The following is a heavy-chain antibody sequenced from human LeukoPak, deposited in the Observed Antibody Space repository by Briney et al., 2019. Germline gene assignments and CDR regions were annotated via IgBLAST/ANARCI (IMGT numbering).Heavy chain of an antibody. CDR2: ISYDGSNK. J-gene: IGHJ4*02. Sequence: PGGSPRLSCAASGFTFSSYVMHWVRQAPGKGLEWVAVISYDGSNKYYADSVKGRFTISRDNSKNTLYLQMNSLRAEDTAVYYCARDREDYGWYFDYWGQGTLVTVSS. CDR1: GFTFSSYV. D-gene: IGHD3-16*01. CDR3: ARDREDYGWYFDY. V-gene: IGHV3-30-3*01.